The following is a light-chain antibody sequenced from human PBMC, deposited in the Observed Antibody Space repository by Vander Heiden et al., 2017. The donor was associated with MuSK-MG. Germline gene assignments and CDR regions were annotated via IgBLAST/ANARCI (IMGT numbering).Light chain of an antibody. V-gene: IGLV3-19*01. CDR1: ILRNYY. CDR3: NSRDGNHVV. Sequence: SSELTQDPAVSVALGQTVRITCQGDILRNYYTSWYQKKPGQAPVLVIYGKNNRPSGIPDRFSASASENTASLTITEVQAEDEADFYCNSRDGNHVVFGGGTKLTVL. CDR2: GKN. J-gene: IGLJ2*01.